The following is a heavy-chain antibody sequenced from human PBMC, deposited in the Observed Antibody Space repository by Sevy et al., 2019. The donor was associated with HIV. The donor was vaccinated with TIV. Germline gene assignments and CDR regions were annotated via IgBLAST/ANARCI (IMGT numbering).Heavy chain of an antibody. D-gene: IGHD2-2*01. V-gene: IGHV1-8*01. CDR3: ARGLVVVPDYYYYGMDV. CDR1: GYTFTSYD. J-gene: IGHJ6*02. Sequence: ASVKVSCKASGYTFTSYDINWVRQATGQGLEWMGWMNPNSGNTGYAQKFQGRVTMTRNTSIRTAYMELSGLRSEDTAVYYCARGLVVVPDYYYYGMDVWGQGTTVTVSS. CDR2: MNPNSGNT.